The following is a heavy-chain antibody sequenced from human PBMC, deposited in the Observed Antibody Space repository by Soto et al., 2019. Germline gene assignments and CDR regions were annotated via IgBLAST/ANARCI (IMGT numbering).Heavy chain of an antibody. CDR2: ISYDGSNK. CDR3: ARPLWRDDYNWGYFDL. D-gene: IGHD4-4*01. Sequence: QVQLVESGGGVVQPGRSLRLSCAASGFTFSSYAMHWVRQAPGKGLEWVAVISYDGSNKYYADSVKGRFTISRDNSKNTRCLQINSLRLEDTAVYYCARPLWRDDYNWGYFDLWGRGTLVTVSS. V-gene: IGHV3-30-3*01. J-gene: IGHJ2*01. CDR1: GFTFSSYA.